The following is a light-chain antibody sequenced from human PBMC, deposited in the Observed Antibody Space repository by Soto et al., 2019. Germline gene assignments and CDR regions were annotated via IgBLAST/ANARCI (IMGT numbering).Light chain of an antibody. Sequence: ELVRTQSPANLSLSPGETAPLSGRARQSISNNLAWYQQKLGQAPRLLIYGASTRATGIPARFSGSGSGTEFTLTISSLQSEDFAVYYCQQYHNWPPITFGQGTRLEI. V-gene: IGKV3D-15*01. CDR2: GAS. CDR3: QQYHNWPPIT. J-gene: IGKJ5*01. CDR1: QSISNN.